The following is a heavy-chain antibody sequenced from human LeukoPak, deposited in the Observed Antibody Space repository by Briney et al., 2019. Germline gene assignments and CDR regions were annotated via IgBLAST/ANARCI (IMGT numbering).Heavy chain of an antibody. CDR3: AKGGRGIGNYFDY. D-gene: IGHD3-10*01. CDR2: ISLNGTTI. CDR1: GFTFSDYY. V-gene: IGHV3-11*01. J-gene: IGHJ4*02. Sequence: GGSLRLSCAASGFTFSDYYMSWIRQAPGKGLEWVSYISLNGTTIYYADSVKGRFTISRDNAKNSLYLQMNSLRADDTAIYYCAKGGRGIGNYFDYWGQGTLVTVSS.